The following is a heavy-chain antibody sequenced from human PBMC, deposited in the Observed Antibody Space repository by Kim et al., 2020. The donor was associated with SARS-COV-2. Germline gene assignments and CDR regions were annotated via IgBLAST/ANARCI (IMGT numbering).Heavy chain of an antibody. V-gene: IGHV3-9*01. CDR1: GFTFGDYA. Sequence: GGSLRLSCAASGFTFGDYAMHWVRQAPGKGLEWVSGISWNSGSIGYADSVKGRFTISRDNAKNSLYLQMNSLRAEDTALYYCAKDRADRVTPYAGMDVWGQGTTVTVSS. D-gene: IGHD4-4*01. J-gene: IGHJ6*02. CDR2: ISWNSGSI. CDR3: AKDRADRVTPYAGMDV.